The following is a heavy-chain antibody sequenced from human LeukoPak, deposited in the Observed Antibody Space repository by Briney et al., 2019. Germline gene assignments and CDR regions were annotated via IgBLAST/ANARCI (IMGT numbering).Heavy chain of an antibody. V-gene: IGHV3-23*01. J-gene: IGHJ4*02. Sequence: PGGSLRLSYAASGFTFSTYAMSWLRQAPGKGLEWVSAISPGGTDTYYADSVKGRFTISRDNSKNTLFLQMNSLRVEDTAVYYCAKRGGYETMAAFDYWGQGTLVTVSS. D-gene: IGHD3-10*01. CDR1: GFTFSTYA. CDR2: ISPGGTDT. CDR3: AKRGGYETMAAFDY.